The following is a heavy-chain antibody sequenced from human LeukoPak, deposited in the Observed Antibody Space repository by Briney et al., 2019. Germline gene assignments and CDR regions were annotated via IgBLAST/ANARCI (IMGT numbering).Heavy chain of an antibody. V-gene: IGHV1-18*01. CDR3: ARSSGSYSRCPY. J-gene: IGHJ4*02. CDR2: ISAYNGNT. D-gene: IGHD1-26*01. Sequence: ASVKVSCKASGYTFTSYGISWVRRAPGQGLEWMGWISAYNGNTNYAQKLQGRVTMTTDTSTSTVYMELRSLRSDDTAVYYCARSSGSYSRCPYWGQGTLVTVSS. CDR1: GYTFTSYG.